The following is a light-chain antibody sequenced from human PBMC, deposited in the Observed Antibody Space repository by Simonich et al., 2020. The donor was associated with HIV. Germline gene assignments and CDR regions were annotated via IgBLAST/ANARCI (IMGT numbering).Light chain of an antibody. V-gene: IGKV4-1*01. J-gene: IGKJ1*01. Sequence: DIVMTQPPDSLAVSLGERATINCKSSQRVLYTSNNMNCLARYQQKAGQPPKLLIYWASTRESGVPDRFSGSGSGTDFTLTISSLQAEDVAVYYCQQYYTTPRTFGQGTKVKIK. CDR3: QQYYTTPRT. CDR2: WAS. CDR1: QRVLYTSNNMNC.